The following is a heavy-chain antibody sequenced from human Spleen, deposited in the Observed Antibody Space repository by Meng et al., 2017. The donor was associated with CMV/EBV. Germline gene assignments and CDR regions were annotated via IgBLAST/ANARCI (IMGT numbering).Heavy chain of an antibody. CDR1: GASVSSGTHF. CDR2: LCYTGST. D-gene: IGHD6-19*01. CDR3: ARPSVACTGAFDY. Sequence: SETLSLTCTGSGASVSSGTHFWIWIRQPPGRGLEWIGYLCYTGSTNYNPSLKSLVTLSVDTSTNQFSLTLTSETAADTAVYYCARPSVACTGAFDYWGQGTLVTVSS. V-gene: IGHV4-61*01. J-gene: IGHJ4*02.